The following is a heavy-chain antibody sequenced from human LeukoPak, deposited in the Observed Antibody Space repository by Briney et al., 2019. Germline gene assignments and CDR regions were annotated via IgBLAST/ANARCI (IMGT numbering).Heavy chain of an antibody. CDR1: GYTFTCYY. D-gene: IGHD2-15*01. J-gene: IGHJ4*02. CDR2: INPTSGGT. V-gene: IGHV1-2*02. CDR3: ARDKGYCSGGSCGYFDD. Sequence: GASVKVSCKASGYTFTCYYMHWVRQAPGQGLEWMGWINPTSGGTNYAQKFQGRVTITRHTSISTTYMALSRLRSDNTAVYYCARDKGYCSGGSCGYFDDWGQGSLVTVSS.